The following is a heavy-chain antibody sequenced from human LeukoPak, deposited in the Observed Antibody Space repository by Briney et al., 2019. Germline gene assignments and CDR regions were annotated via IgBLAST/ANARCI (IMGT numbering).Heavy chain of an antibody. J-gene: IGHJ4*02. Sequence: SETLSLTCTVSGGSISSYYWSWIRQPPGKGLEWIGYIYYSGSTNYNPSLKSRVTISVDTSKNQFSLKLSSVTAADTAVYYCAGTPTGNDSSGLFEYWGQGTLVTVSS. CDR1: GGSISSYY. D-gene: IGHD3-22*01. CDR3: AGTPTGNDSSGLFEY. CDR2: IYYSGST. V-gene: IGHV4-59*01.